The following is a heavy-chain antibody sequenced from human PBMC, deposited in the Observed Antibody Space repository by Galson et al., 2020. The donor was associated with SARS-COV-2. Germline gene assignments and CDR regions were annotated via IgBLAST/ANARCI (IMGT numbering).Heavy chain of an antibody. D-gene: IGHD5-18*01. CDR1: GYTFTSYY. J-gene: IGHJ3*02. Sequence: GSVKVSCKASGYTFTSYYMHWVRQPPGQGVEGMGTINSSGGSTSYAQKFQGRVTMTSDTSTSTVYMELSSLRAEDTAVYYCARSSYGYDTRHAPCIHVSNTAMVNAFDNWGQGTMVTVSS. V-gene: IGHV1-46*01. CDR3: ARSSYGYDTRHAPCIHVSNTAMVNAFDN. CDR2: INSSGGST.